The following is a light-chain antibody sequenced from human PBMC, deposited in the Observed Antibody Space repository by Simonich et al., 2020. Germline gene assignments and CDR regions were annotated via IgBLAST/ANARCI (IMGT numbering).Light chain of an antibody. V-gene: IGLV2-23*01. Sequence: QSALTQPASVSGSPGQSITISCTGTSSVVGSYNLVSWSQQHPGKAPKLMIYGGSKRPSGVSNRFSGSKSGNTASLTISGLQAEDEADYYCCSYAGSSTWVFGGGTKLTVL. J-gene: IGLJ3*02. CDR3: CSYAGSSTWV. CDR1: SSVVGSYNL. CDR2: GGS.